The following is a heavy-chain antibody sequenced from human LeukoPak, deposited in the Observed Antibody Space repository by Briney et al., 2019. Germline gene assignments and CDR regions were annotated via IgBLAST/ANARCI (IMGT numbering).Heavy chain of an antibody. CDR3: VKDGYCSSASCYAGHWFDA. J-gene: IGHJ5*02. D-gene: IGHD2-2*03. CDR2: LRFDESDK. CDR1: GFIFTNYG. Sequence: GGSLRLSCIASGFIFTNYGMHWVRQAPGKGLDWVAFLRFDESDKNYADSVKGRFTVSRDNSKNTVYLQMSSLRPDDTAVYYCVKDGYCSSASCYAGHWFDAWGRGTLATVSS. V-gene: IGHV3-30*02.